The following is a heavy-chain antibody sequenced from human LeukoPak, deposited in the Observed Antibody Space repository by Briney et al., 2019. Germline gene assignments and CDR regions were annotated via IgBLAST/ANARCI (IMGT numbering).Heavy chain of an antibody. J-gene: IGHJ3*02. V-gene: IGHV3-9*01. D-gene: IGHD5-18*01. CDR2: INWNSVTI. CDR3: AKDMEGRGYLYGMGFFDI. CDR1: GIIFDDYG. Sequence: GGSLRLSCVGSGIIFDDYGMHWVRQVPGKGLEWVSGINWNSVTIGYADSVKGRFTISRDNAKSSLYLQMNSLRTEDTALYYCAKDMEGRGYLYGMGFFDIWGQGTMVTVSS.